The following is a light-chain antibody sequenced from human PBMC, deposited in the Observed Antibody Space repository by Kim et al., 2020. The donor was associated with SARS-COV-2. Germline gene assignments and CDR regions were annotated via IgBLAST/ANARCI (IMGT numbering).Light chain of an antibody. J-gene: IGLJ3*02. CDR3: AGWDDNLNAEV. Sequence: QSVLTQPPSVSGTPGQRVTISCSVSSSNLGTNSVHWYQQFPGTAPEVLIYKNNQRPSGVPDRFSGSKSGTSASLAISGLQSEDEGDYYCAGWDDNLNAEVFGGGTQLTVL. CDR1: SSNLGTNS. CDR2: KNN. V-gene: IGLV1-44*01.